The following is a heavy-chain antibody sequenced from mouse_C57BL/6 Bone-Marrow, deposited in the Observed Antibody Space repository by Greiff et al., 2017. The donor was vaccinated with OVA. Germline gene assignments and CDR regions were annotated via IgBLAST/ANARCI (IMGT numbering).Heavy chain of an antibody. CDR3: ARSGYSNFYFDY. J-gene: IGHJ2*01. CDR1: GYTFTSYG. D-gene: IGHD2-5*01. V-gene: IGHV1-81*01. CDR2: IYPRSGNT. Sequence: VQLQQSGAELARPGASVKLSCKASGYTFTSYGISWVKQRTGQGLEWIGEIYPRSGNTYSNEKFKGKATLTADKSSSTAYMELRSLTSEDSAVYFCARSGYSNFYFDYWGQGTTLTVSS.